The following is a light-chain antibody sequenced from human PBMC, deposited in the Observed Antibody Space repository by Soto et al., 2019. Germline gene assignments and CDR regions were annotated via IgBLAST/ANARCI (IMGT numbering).Light chain of an antibody. Sequence: DIQMTQSPSSLSASVGDRVTITRQASQDISRYLNWYQQKPGKAPKLLIYDATNLEKGVPSRFSGSGSGTDFTFTISNLQPEDIATYFCQHYHNFPITFGQGTRLEIK. CDR1: QDISRY. V-gene: IGKV1-33*01. CDR2: DAT. CDR3: QHYHNFPIT. J-gene: IGKJ5*01.